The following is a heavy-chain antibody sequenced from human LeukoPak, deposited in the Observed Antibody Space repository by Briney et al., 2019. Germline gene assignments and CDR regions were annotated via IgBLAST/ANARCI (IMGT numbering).Heavy chain of an antibody. Sequence: PGGSLRLSCAASGFTFKSFRMNWVRQAPDKRLEWVPSISGSSNYIYYADSVRGRFAISRDNAKNSLYLQMNSLRAEDTAVYYCVREYSGWLAAAGAWGQGVLVTVSS. CDR1: GFTFKSFR. CDR3: VREYSGWLAAAGA. V-gene: IGHV3-21*06. D-gene: IGHD6-13*01. J-gene: IGHJ4*02. CDR2: ISGSSNYI.